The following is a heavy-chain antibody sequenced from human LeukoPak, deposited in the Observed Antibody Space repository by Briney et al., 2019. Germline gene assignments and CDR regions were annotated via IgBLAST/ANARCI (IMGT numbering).Heavy chain of an antibody. J-gene: IGHJ4*02. Sequence: SETLSLTCSVFGDSISNNFYYWGWIRQTPGKGLAWIASIDYTGTTYYNPSFKSRDSISMDTSKNQFSLKLTSVTAADTAVFYCVKFKRRPRTYSYDYEFWGQGTLVTVSP. CDR1: GDSISNNFYY. CDR2: IDYTGTT. D-gene: IGHD5-18*01. CDR3: VKFKRRPRTYSYDYEF. V-gene: IGHV4-39*07.